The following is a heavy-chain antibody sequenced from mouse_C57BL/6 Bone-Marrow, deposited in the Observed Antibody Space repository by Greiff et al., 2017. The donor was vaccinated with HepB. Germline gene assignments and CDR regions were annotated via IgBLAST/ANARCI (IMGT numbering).Heavy chain of an antibody. D-gene: IGHD1-1*01. Sequence: EVQVVESGGGLVKPGGSLKLSCAASGFTFSSYAMSWVRQTPEKRLEWVATISDGGSYTYYPDNVKGRFTISRDNAKNNLYLQMSHLKSEDTAMYYCARGSSYGSSLYYFDYWGQGTTLTVSS. V-gene: IGHV5-4*01. J-gene: IGHJ2*01. CDR1: GFTFSSYA. CDR2: ISDGGSYT. CDR3: ARGSSYGSSLYYFDY.